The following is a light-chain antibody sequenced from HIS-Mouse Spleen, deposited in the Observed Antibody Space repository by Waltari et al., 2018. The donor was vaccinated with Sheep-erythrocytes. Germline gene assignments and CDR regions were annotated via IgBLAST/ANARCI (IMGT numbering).Light chain of an antibody. Sequence: QSALTQPASVSGSPGQSITISCTGTSSDVGSYNLVSWYQQHPGKAPKLMIYEGSKRPSGVSKRFSGVKSGNTASLTIAGLQAEDEADYYCCSYAGSSTPWVFGGGTKLTVL. V-gene: IGLV2-23*01. CDR3: CSYAGSSTPWV. J-gene: IGLJ3*02. CDR1: SSDVGSYNL. CDR2: EGS.